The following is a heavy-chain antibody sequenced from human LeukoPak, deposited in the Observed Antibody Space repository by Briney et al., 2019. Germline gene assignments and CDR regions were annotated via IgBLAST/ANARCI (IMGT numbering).Heavy chain of an antibody. CDR3: ASDSSGWFGY. CDR1: GGSISSSSYY. Sequence: SETLSLTCTVSGGSISSSSYYWGWIRQPPGKGLEWIGSIYYSGSTYYNPSLKSRVTISVDTSKNQFSLKLSSATAADTAVYYCASDSSGWFGYWGQGTLVTVSS. V-gene: IGHV4-39*07. CDR2: IYYSGST. J-gene: IGHJ4*02. D-gene: IGHD6-19*01.